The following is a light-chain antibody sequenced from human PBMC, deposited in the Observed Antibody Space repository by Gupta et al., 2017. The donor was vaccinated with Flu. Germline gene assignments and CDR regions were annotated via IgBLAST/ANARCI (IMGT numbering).Light chain of an antibody. CDR3: QQRSNWPRT. CDR1: QSVRSY. Sequence: DIVLTQSPATLSLSPGERATLSCRASQSVRSYLAWYQQKPGQAPRLLIYDASNRATGIPARFSGSGSGTDFTLTISSLEPEDFAVYYCQQRSNWPRTFGQGTKVEIK. J-gene: IGKJ1*01. V-gene: IGKV3-11*01. CDR2: DAS.